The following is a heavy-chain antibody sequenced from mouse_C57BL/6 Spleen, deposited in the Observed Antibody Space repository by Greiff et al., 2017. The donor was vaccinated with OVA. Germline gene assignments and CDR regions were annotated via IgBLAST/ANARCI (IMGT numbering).Heavy chain of an antibody. V-gene: IGHV1-22*01. Sequence: VQLQQSGPELVKPGASVKMSCKASGYTFTDYNMHWVKQSHGKSLEWIGYINPNNGGTSYNQKFKGKATLTVNTSSSPAYLELRSLTSEDAAVYDCARGYGPWYFDVWGTGTTVTVSS. J-gene: IGHJ1*03. CDR1: GYTFTDYN. D-gene: IGHD1-1*01. CDR2: INPNNGGT. CDR3: ARGYGPWYFDV.